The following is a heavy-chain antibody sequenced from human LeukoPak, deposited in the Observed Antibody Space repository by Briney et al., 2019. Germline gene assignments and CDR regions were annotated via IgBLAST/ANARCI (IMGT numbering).Heavy chain of an antibody. J-gene: IGHJ4*02. CDR3: ARHIAAAYYFDY. Sequence: GESLKISCQGSGYSFISYWIGWVRQLPGKGLEWMGIIYPGDSNTKYSPSFQGQVTISADRSISTAYLQWSSLKASDTAMYFCARHIAAAYYFDYWGQGTLVTVSS. CDR1: GYSFISYW. CDR2: IYPGDSNT. D-gene: IGHD6-13*01. V-gene: IGHV5-51*01.